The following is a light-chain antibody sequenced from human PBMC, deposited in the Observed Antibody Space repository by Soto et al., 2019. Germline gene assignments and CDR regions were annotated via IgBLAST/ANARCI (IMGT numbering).Light chain of an antibody. J-gene: IGKJ1*01. V-gene: IGKV3-11*01. CDR3: QQRRNWPPT. CDR2: DAS. CDR1: QSVSSY. Sequence: EIVLTQSPAALSLSPGERATLSCRASQSVSSYLAWYQQKPGQAPRLLIYDASNRATGIPARFSGSGSGTDFTLTISSLEPEDVAVYYCQQRRNWPPTFGQGTKVDIK.